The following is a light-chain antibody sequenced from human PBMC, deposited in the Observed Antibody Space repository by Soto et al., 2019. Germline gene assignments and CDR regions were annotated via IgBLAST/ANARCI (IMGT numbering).Light chain of an antibody. CDR2: EGI. CDR1: SSTVGGFNV. Sequence: QSALTQPASVSGSPGQSITISCTGTSSTVGGFNVVSWYQQHPGKAPKVIIYEGIKRPSGVSNRFSGSNSGSTASLTISGLQDDHEPASSCCSYVGATTYVFGTGTKVTV. J-gene: IGLJ1*01. CDR3: CSYVGATTYV. V-gene: IGLV2-23*01.